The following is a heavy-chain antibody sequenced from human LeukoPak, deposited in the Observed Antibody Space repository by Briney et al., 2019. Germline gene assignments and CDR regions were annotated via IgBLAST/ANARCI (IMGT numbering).Heavy chain of an antibody. CDR1: GGSINTYY. Sequence: PSETLSLTCTVSGGSINTYYWSWIRQPPGKGLEWIGYIYYSGSTYYNPSLQSRVTISVDTSKNQLYLKLTSVTAADTAVYYCARIYRAYSYGPFGYWGQGTLVTVSS. D-gene: IGHD5-18*01. CDR2: IYYSGST. CDR3: ARIYRAYSYGPFGY. J-gene: IGHJ4*02. V-gene: IGHV4-59*01.